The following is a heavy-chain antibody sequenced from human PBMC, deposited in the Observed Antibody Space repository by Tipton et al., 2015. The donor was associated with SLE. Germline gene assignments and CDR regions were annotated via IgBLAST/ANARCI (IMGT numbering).Heavy chain of an antibody. V-gene: IGHV4-34*01. CDR2: INHSGTT. D-gene: IGHD6-19*01. Sequence: TLSLTCAVYGGSFSGNFWSWMRQSPGRGLEWIGEINHSGTTAYNPSLKSRVTIFLDTSKNQFSLKVRSVTAADTAVYYCVSGAVPGAMDVWGQGTAVTVSS. J-gene: IGHJ6*02. CDR3: VSGAVPGAMDV. CDR1: GGSFSGNF.